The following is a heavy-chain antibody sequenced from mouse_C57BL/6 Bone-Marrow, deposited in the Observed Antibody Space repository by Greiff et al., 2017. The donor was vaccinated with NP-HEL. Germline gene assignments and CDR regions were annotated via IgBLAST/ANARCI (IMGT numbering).Heavy chain of an antibody. D-gene: IGHD1-1*01. Sequence: QVHVKQSGAELAKPGASVKLSCKASGYTFTSYWMHWVKQRPGQGLEWIGYINPSSGYTKYNQKFKDKATLTADKSSSTAYMQLSSLTYEDSAVYYCARGITTVVAPGFAYWGQGTLVTVSA. J-gene: IGHJ3*01. CDR1: GYTFTSYW. CDR3: ARGITTVVAPGFAY. CDR2: INPSSGYT. V-gene: IGHV1-7*01.